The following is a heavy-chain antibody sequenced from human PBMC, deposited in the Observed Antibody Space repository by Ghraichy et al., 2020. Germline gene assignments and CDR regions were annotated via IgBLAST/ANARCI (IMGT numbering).Heavy chain of an antibody. Sequence: SQTLSLTCTVSGGSISSSSYYWGWIRQPPGKGLEWIGSIYYSGSTYYNPSLKSRVTISVDTSKNQFSLKLSSVTAADTAVYYCARLITGTILGAFDIWGQGTMVTVSS. CDR1: GGSISSSSYY. D-gene: IGHD1-7*01. V-gene: IGHV4-39*01. CDR3: ARLITGTILGAFDI. CDR2: IYYSGST. J-gene: IGHJ3*02.